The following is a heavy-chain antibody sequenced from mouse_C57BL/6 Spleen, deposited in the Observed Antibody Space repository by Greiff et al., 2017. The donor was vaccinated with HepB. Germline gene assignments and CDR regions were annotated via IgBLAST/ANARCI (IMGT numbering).Heavy chain of an antibody. CDR1: GYAFSSSW. CDR2: IYPGDGDT. V-gene: IGHV1-82*01. CDR3: ARWGDFAY. J-gene: IGHJ3*01. Sequence: VQLQQSGPELVKPGASVKISCKASGYAFSSSWMNWVKQRPGKGLEWIGRIYPGDGDTNYNGKFKGKATLTAEKSSSTAYMQLSSLTSDDSAVYFCARWGDFAYWGQGTLATVSA. D-gene: IGHD3-3*01.